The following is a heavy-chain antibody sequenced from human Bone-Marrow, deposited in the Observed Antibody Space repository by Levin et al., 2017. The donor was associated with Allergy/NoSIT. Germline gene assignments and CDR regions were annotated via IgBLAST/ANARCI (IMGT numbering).Heavy chain of an antibody. D-gene: IGHD6-13*01. CDR2: INPHSGGT. CDR3: ATQQKLLRTNYGMDV. Sequence: ASVKVSCKASGYSFSDYYLNWVRQAPGQGLEWMGWINPHSGGTKYGQKFQGRVTMTRDTSIRTAYMELSRLRSDDTAVYFCATQQKLLRTNYGMDVWGLGTTVTVS. V-gene: IGHV1-2*02. J-gene: IGHJ6*02. CDR1: GYSFSDYY.